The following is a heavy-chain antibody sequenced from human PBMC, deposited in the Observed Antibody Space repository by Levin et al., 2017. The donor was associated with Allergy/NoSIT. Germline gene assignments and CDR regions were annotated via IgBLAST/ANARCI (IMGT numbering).Heavy chain of an antibody. CDR1: GYTFTSYY. Sequence: GGSLRLSCKASGYTFTSYYMHWVRQAPGQGLEWMGIINPSGGSTSYAQKFQGRVTMTRDTSTSTVYMELSSLRSEDTAVYYCARGAITMVRGVIIKGYFDLWGRGTLVTVSS. J-gene: IGHJ2*01. CDR2: INPSGGST. CDR3: ARGAITMVRGVIIKGYFDL. V-gene: IGHV1-46*01. D-gene: IGHD3-10*01.